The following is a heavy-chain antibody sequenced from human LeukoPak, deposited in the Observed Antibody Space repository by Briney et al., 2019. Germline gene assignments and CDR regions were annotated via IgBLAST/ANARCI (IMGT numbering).Heavy chain of an antibody. V-gene: IGHV5-51*01. J-gene: IGHJ4*02. D-gene: IGHD3-3*01. Sequence: GESLKISCKGSGYSFTSYWIGWVRQMPGKGLEWMGVIYPGDSDTKYSTSFQGQVTISADKSISTACLQWSSLKASDTAMYYCARLLGPRFLEWPLDYWGQGTLVTVSS. CDR1: GYSFTSYW. CDR3: ARLLGPRFLEWPLDY. CDR2: IYPGDSDT.